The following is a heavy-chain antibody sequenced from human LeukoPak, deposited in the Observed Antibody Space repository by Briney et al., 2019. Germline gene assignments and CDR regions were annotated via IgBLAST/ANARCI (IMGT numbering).Heavy chain of an antibody. J-gene: IGHJ4*02. D-gene: IGHD4-17*01. CDR2: IIPIFGTA. Sequence: SVKVSCKASGGTFSSYAISWVRQAPGQGLEWMGGIIPIFGTANYAQKFQGRVTITADESTSTAYMELSGLRSEDTAVYYCARDAIWDDYGDYGLLDYWGQGTLVTVSS. CDR1: GGTFSSYA. CDR3: ARDAIWDDYGDYGLLDY. V-gene: IGHV1-69*13.